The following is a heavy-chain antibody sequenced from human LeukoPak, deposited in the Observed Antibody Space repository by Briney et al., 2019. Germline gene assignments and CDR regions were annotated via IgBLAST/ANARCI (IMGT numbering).Heavy chain of an antibody. CDR2: ISYDGSNK. CDR1: GFTFSSYA. D-gene: IGHD6-13*01. Sequence: GGSLRLSCAASGFTFSSYAMHWVRQAPGKGLEWVAVISYDGSNKYYADSVKGRSTISRDNSKNTLYLQMNSLRAEDTAVYYCARDSSSWTAIDYWGQGTLVTVSS. CDR3: ARDSSSWTAIDY. V-gene: IGHV3-30*04. J-gene: IGHJ4*02.